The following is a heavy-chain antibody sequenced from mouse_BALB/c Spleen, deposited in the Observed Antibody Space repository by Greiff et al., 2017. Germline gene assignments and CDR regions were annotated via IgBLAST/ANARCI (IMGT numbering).Heavy chain of an antibody. D-gene: IGHD1-1*01. J-gene: IGHJ4*01. CDR3: TRGAFYYGSSYDAMDY. CDR1: GYTFTSYY. V-gene: IGHV1S81*02. CDR2: INPSNGGT. Sequence: QVQLQQSGAELVKPGASVKLSCKASGYTFTSYYMYWVKQRPGQGLEWIGEINPSNGGTNFNEKFKSKATLTVDKSSSTAYMQLSSLTSEDSAVYYCTRGAFYYGSSYDAMDYWGQGTSVTVSS.